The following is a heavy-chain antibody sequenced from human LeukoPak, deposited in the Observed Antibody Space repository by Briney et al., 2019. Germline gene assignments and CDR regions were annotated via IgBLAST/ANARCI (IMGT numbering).Heavy chain of an antibody. J-gene: IGHJ6*02. CDR2: ISSSSSYI. D-gene: IGHD3-22*01. CDR3: ARVLLPLYGMDV. Sequence: GGSLRLSCAASGFTVSSNYMSWVRQAPGKGLEWVSSISSSSSYIYYADSVKGRFTISRDNSKNTLYLQMNSLRAEDTAVYYCARVLLPLYGMDVWGQGTTVTVSS. CDR1: GFTVSSNY. V-gene: IGHV3-21*01.